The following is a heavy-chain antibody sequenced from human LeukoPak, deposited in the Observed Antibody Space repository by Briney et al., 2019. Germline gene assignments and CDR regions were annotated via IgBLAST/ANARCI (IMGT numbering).Heavy chain of an antibody. D-gene: IGHD1-26*01. CDR1: GFTFSSYS. J-gene: IGHJ4*02. CDR3: ARDPPYSIVGATVINY. V-gene: IGHV3-21*01. CDR2: ISSSSSYI. Sequence: GGSLRLSCAASGFTFSSYSMNWVRQAPGKGLEWVSSISSSSSYIYYADSVKGRFTISRDNAKNSLYLQMNSLRAEDTAVYYCARDPPYSIVGATVINYWGQGTLVTVSS.